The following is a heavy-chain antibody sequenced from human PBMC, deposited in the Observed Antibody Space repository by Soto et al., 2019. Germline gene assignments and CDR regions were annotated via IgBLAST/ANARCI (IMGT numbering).Heavy chain of an antibody. CDR1: GGSISTYY. J-gene: IGHJ5*02. V-gene: IGHV4-59*08. CDR2: IYYSGSS. CDR3: ARHRNCSSTSCYSGGRWFDP. Sequence: SETLSLTCTVSGGSISTYYWSWIRQPPGKGLEWIGYIYYSGSSNYNPSLKSRVTISVDTSKSQFSLKLNSVTAADTAVYYCARHRNCSSTSCYSGGRWFDPWGQGTLVTVSS. D-gene: IGHD2-2*02.